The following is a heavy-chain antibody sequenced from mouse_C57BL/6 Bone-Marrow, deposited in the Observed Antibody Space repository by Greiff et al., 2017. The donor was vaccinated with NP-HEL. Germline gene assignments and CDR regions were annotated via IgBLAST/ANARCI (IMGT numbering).Heavy chain of an antibody. CDR1: GYTFTDYE. J-gene: IGHJ4*01. V-gene: IGHV1-15*01. CDR2: IDPETGGT. Sequence: VQLQQSGAELVRPGASVTLSCKASGYTFTDYEMHWVKQTPVHGLEWIGAIDPETGGTAYNQKFKGKAILTADKSSSTAYMELRSLTSEDSAVYYCTRRIPYYYGSSYAMDYWGQGTSVTVSS. D-gene: IGHD1-1*01. CDR3: TRRIPYYYGSSYAMDY.